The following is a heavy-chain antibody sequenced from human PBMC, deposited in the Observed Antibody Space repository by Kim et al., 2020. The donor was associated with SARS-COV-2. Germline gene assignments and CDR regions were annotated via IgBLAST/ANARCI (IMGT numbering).Heavy chain of an antibody. CDR2: IIPILGIA. CDR1: GGTFSSYA. D-gene: IGHD3-22*01. J-gene: IGHJ3*02. CDR3: ATPVSSGYYSDAFYI. V-gene: IGHV1-69*04. Sequence: SVKVSCKASGGTFSSYAISWVRQAPGQGLEWMGMIIPILGIANYAQKFQGRVTITADTSTSTAYMELSSLRSEDTAVYYCATPVSSGYYSDAFYIWGQGTMGTVSS.